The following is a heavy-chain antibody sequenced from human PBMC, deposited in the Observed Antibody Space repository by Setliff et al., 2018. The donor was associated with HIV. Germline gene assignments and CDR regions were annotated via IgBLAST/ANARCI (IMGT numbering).Heavy chain of an antibody. CDR2: ISPEGNKK. J-gene: IGHJ5*02. V-gene: IGHV3-7*03. D-gene: IGHD2-8*01. Sequence: GWSLRLSCAASGFTFGDFWMYWVCQAPGKGLEWVANISPEGNKKYYVGSVKGRFTSSRDNAKSSLFLQMSGLRPENTAVYYCARVLLRTNPLYGVASNWFDPWGQGTLVTVSS. CDR1: GFTFGDFW. CDR3: ARVLLRTNPLYGVASNWFDP.